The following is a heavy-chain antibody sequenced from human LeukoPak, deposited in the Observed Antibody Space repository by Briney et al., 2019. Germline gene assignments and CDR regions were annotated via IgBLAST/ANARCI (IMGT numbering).Heavy chain of an antibody. V-gene: IGHV4-39*07. CDR1: DYSLSSGYGYY. J-gene: IGHJ4*02. D-gene: IGHD5-24*01. CDR2: IFYSGST. CDR3: ASVRRDGYPFDY. Sequence: SETLSLTCTVSDYSLSSGYGYYWGCVRQPLGKALEWIGNIFYSGSTYYNPSLKSRVTISVDTSKNQFSLKLSSVTAADTAVYYCASVRRDGYPFDYWGQGTLVTVSS.